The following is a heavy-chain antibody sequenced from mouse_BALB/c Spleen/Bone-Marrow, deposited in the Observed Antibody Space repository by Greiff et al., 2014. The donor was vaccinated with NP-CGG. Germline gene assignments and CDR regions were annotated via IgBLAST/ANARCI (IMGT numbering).Heavy chain of an antibody. CDR1: GFTFSDYY. CDR3: ARDGDYRYAWFAY. V-gene: IGHV5-4*02. Sequence: LVESGGGLVKPGGSLKLSCAASGFTFSDYYMYWVRQTPEKRLEWVATISDAGSYTYYPDSVKGRFTISRDNAKNNLYLQMISLKSEDTAMYYCARDGDYRYAWFAYWGQGTLVTVST. D-gene: IGHD2-14*01. CDR2: ISDAGSYT. J-gene: IGHJ3*01.